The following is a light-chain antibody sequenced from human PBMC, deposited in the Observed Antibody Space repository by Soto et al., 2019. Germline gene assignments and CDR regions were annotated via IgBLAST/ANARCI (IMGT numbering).Light chain of an antibody. Sequence: DILMTQSPSTLSASVLHRVTITCRASQSVGSSLACYRQIPGKPPRVLIHAASTLQSGVPSRFSRSGSGTEFSLTTSGLQHEEFATYFCQQYSSYPLTVGGGPKVDIK. V-gene: IGKV1-5*03. CDR3: QQYSSYPLT. CDR2: AAS. CDR1: QSVGSS. J-gene: IGKJ4*02.